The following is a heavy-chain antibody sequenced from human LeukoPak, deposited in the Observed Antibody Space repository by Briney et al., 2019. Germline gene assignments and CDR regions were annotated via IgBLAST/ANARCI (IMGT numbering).Heavy chain of an antibody. CDR1: GFTFSSCA. V-gene: IGHV3-23*01. Sequence: PGGSLRLSCAASGFTFSSCALSWVRLAPGKGLEWVSAISGGGGTTYYADSVKGRFTISRDNSKNTLFLQMSSLRAEDTAVYYCARDISWYFDYWGQGMLVTVSS. CDR2: ISGGGGTT. CDR3: ARDISWYFDY. D-gene: IGHD6-13*01. J-gene: IGHJ4*02.